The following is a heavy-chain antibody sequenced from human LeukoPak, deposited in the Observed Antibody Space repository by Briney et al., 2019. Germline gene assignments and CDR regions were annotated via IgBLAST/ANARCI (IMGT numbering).Heavy chain of an antibody. CDR1: GFIFTTYW. CDR2: INSDGSIT. V-gene: IGHV3-74*01. CDR3: ARDAVDTANAV. Sequence: GGSLRLSCAASGFIFTTYWMHWVRQAPGKGLVWVSHINSDGSITSYADSVKGRFTISRDNAKNTLYLQMNSLRAEDTAVYYCARDAVDTANAVWGQGTTVTVSS. D-gene: IGHD5-18*01. J-gene: IGHJ6*02.